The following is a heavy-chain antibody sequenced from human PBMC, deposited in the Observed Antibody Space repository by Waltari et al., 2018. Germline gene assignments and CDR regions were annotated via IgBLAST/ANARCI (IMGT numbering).Heavy chain of an antibody. V-gene: IGHV1-8*02. J-gene: IGHJ4*02. CDR2: MNPNSGNT. D-gene: IGHD6-19*01. Sequence: VQLVESGGGLVQPGGSLRLSCAASGFTFSSYSLTWVRQAPGKGLEWMGWMNPNSGNTGYAQKFQGRVTMTRNTSISTAYMELSSLRSEDTAVYYCARGLGWLNRWGQGTLVTVSS. CDR1: GFTFSSYS. CDR3: ARGLGWLNR.